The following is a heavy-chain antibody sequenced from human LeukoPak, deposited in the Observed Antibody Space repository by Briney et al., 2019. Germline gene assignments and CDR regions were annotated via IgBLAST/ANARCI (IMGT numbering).Heavy chain of an antibody. D-gene: IGHD2-2*01. CDR3: AAGRALGYCSSTSCLELDY. V-gene: IGHV1-69*05. J-gene: IGHJ4*02. CDR1: GGTLSSYA. Sequence: GASVKVSCKASGGTLSSYAISWVRRAPGQGLEWMGGIIPIFGTANYAQKFQGRVTITTDESTSTAYMELSSLRSEDTAVYYCAAGRALGYCSSTSCLELDYWGQGTLVTVSS. CDR2: IIPIFGTA.